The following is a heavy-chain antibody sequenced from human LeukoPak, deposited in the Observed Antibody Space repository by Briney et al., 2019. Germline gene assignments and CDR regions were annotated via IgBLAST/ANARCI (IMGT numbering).Heavy chain of an antibody. CDR1: GGSISSYY. D-gene: IGHD1-14*01. CDR3: AREVGNRRDYYYGMDV. CDR2: IYYSGST. J-gene: IGHJ6*02. V-gene: IGHV4-59*01. Sequence: SETLSLTCTVSGGSISSYYWSWIRQPPGKELEWIGYIYYSGSTNYNPSPKRRVTISVDTSKNQFSLKLRSVTAADTAVYYCAREVGNRRDYYYGMDVWGQETTVTVSS.